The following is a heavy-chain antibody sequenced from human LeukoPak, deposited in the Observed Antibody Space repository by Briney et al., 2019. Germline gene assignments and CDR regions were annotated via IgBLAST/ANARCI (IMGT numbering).Heavy chain of an antibody. Sequence: GGSLRLSCAASGFTFSNYWMSWVRQAPGKGLEWVGNIKQDGSEKYYVDSVKGRFTISRDNARNSLYLQMNSLRAEDTAVYYCARNGAPVVTAITPYYYYMDVWGKGTTVTVSS. V-gene: IGHV3-7*01. CDR3: ARNGAPVVTAITPYYYYMDV. CDR2: IKQDGSEK. D-gene: IGHD2-21*02. CDR1: GFTFSNYW. J-gene: IGHJ6*03.